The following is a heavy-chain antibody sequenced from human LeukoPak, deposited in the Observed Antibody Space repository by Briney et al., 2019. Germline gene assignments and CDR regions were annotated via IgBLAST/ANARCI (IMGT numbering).Heavy chain of an antibody. CDR3: ARDLGRITMVRGVIITGFNWFDP. CDR1: GYTFTGYY. D-gene: IGHD3-10*01. J-gene: IGHJ5*02. CDR2: INPNSGGT. V-gene: IGHV1-2*02. Sequence: ASVKVSCKASGYTFTGYYMHWVRQAPGQGLEWMGWINPNSGGTNYAQKFQGRVTMTRDTSISIAYMELSRLRSDDTAVYYCARDLGRITMVRGVIITGFNWFDPWGQGTLVIVSS.